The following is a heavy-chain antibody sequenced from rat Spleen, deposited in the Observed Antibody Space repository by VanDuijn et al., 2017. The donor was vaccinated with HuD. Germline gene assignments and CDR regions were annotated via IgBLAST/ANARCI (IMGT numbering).Heavy chain of an antibody. CDR3: TRTYGGYTSHWFAY. V-gene: IGHV2-72*01. CDR2: IWAGGST. J-gene: IGHJ3*01. D-gene: IGHD1-11*01. Sequence: QVQLKESGPGLMQPSETLSLTCTVSGFSLGSNGVGWVRQPLGKGLMWMGTIWAGGSTNYNSAVQSRLSINRDTSKSQVFLKMNSLQTEDTAIYFCTRTYGGYTSHWFAYWGRGALVTVSS. CDR1: GFSLGSNG.